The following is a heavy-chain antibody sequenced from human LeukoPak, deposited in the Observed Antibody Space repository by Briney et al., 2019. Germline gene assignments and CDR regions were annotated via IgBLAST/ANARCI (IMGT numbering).Heavy chain of an antibody. D-gene: IGHD2-2*01. J-gene: IGHJ6*02. V-gene: IGHV5-51*01. Sequence: GESLKISCKGSGYSFTSYWIGWVRQMPGKGLEWMGIIYPGDSDTRYSPSFQGQVTISADKSISTAYLQWSSLKASDTAMYYCARTRAAADYYYYGMDVWGQGTTVTVSS. CDR2: IYPGDSDT. CDR1: GYSFTSYW. CDR3: ARTRAAADYYYYGMDV.